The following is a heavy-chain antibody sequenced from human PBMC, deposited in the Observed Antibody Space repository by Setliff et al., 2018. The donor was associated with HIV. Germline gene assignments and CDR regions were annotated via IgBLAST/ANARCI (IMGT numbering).Heavy chain of an antibody. D-gene: IGHD6-6*01. CDR2: INHSGST. J-gene: IGHJ4*02. Sequence: SETLSLTCAVYGGSFSGYYWSWIRQTPGKGLEWIGEINHSGSTNYNPSLKSRVPIPVDTSKNQFSLKLSSVNAADTAVYYCASERQLVRWGFRCRQCFFDYWGQGTLCTVSS. CDR3: ASERQLVRWGFRCRQCFFDY. CDR1: GGSFSGYY. V-gene: IGHV4-34*01.